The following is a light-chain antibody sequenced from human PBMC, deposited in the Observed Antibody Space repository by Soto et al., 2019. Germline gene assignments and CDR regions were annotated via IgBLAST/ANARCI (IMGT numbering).Light chain of an antibody. CDR2: GAS. J-gene: IGKJ1*01. CDR3: QQYGSSPPT. Sequence: EIVLTQSPGTLSLSPGERATLSCRASQSVSSNYLAWYQRKPGQAPRLLIYGASSRATGIPNRFSGSGSGTDFTLTITRLEPEDFAVYYCQQYGSSPPTFVQGTKVEIK. V-gene: IGKV3-20*01. CDR1: QSVSSNY.